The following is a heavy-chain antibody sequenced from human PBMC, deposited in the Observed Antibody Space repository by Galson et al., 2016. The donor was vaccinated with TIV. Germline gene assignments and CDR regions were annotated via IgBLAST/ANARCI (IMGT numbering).Heavy chain of an antibody. V-gene: IGHV1-2*02. D-gene: IGHD2-15*01. CDR3: ARDTGGCSGFSCVWFDP. Sequence: SVKVSCKASGYTFSDYYIHWVRQAPGQGLEWMGWINPNNDDTYYGQKFQGRVTMTRDTSISTVYMELSRLRSDDTAVYYCARDTGGCSGFSCVWFDPWGQGTLVTVSS. CDR2: INPNNDDT. CDR1: GYTFSDYY. J-gene: IGHJ5*02.